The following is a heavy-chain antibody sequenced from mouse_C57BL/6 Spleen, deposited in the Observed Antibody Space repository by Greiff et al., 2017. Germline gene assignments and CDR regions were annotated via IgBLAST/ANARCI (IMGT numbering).Heavy chain of an antibody. CDR2: ISNGGGST. CDR1: GFTFSDYY. CDR3: ARPASIGGFAY. D-gene: IGHD2-14*01. V-gene: IGHV5-12*01. Sequence: EVKLEESGGGLVQPGGSLKLSCAASGFTFSDYYMYWVRQTPEKRLEWVAYISNGGGSTYYPDTVKGRFTISRDNAKNTLYLQMSRLKSEDTAMYYCARPASIGGFAYWGQGTLVTVTA. J-gene: IGHJ3*01.